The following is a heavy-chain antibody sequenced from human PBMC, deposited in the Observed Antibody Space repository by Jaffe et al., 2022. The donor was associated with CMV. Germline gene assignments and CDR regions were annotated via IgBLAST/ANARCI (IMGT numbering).Heavy chain of an antibody. CDR1: GFTFSSYA. Sequence: EVQLVESGGGLVQPGGSLRLSCSASGFTFSSYAMHWVRQAPGKGLEYVSAISSNGGSTYYADSVKGRFTISRDNSKNTLYLQMSSLRAEDTAVYYCVKRAHQPGYYYYYYMDVWGKGTTVTVSS. D-gene: IGHD2-2*01. CDR3: VKRAHQPGYYYYYYMDV. J-gene: IGHJ6*03. CDR2: ISSNGGST. V-gene: IGHV3-64D*06.